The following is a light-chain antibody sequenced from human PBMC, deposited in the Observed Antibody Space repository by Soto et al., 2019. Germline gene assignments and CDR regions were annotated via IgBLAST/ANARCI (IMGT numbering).Light chain of an antibody. Sequence: QSALTQPASVSGSPGQSISISCIGTSSDVGAFNYVSWYQHHPGKAPQLIINDVTSRPSGVSNRFSASKSGNTASLTISGLQAEDEADYYCSSYTTRNTEVFGTGTKVTVL. V-gene: IGLV2-14*03. CDR1: SSDVGAFNY. CDR3: SSYTTRNTEV. CDR2: DVT. J-gene: IGLJ1*01.